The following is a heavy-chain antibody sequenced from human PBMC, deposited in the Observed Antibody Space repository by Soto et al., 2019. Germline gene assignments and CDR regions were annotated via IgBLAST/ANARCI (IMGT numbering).Heavy chain of an antibody. CDR1: GGSISSYY. D-gene: IGHD3-3*01. Sequence: SETLSLTCTVSGGSISSYYWSWIRQPPGKGLEWIGYIYYSGSTNYNPSLKSRVTISVDTSKNQFSLKLSSVTAADTAVYYCGRTSTYYDFWSGKRPYGMDVWGQGTTVTVFS. CDR2: IYYSGST. CDR3: GRTSTYYDFWSGKRPYGMDV. J-gene: IGHJ6*02. V-gene: IGHV4-59*01.